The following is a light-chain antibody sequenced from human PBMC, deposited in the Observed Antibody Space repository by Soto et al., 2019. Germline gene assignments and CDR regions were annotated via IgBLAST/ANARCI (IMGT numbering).Light chain of an antibody. V-gene: IGLV1-44*01. J-gene: IGLJ3*02. Sequence: SVLTQPPSASGTPGQRVTISCSGSSSNIGSNAVSWYQHFPGTAPKVLIYSDDQRPSGVPDRFSGSKSGTSASLAISGLQAEDEDDYFCAAWGDSLNTWVFGGGTKVTVL. CDR3: AAWGDSLNTWV. CDR1: SSNIGSNA. CDR2: SDD.